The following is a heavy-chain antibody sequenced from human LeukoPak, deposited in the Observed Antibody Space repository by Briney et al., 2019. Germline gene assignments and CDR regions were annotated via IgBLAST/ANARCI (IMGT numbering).Heavy chain of an antibody. D-gene: IGHD6-13*01. J-gene: IGHJ4*02. CDR1: GFTFDDYT. CDR3: AKAHLIAAAGYFDY. Sequence: GGSLRLSCAASGFTFDDYTMHWVRQAPGKGLEWDSLISCDCGSRYYADSVKGRFTISRDKSKNSLYLQMNSLRTEDTALYYCAKAHLIAAAGYFDYWGQGTLVTVSS. CDR2: ISCDCGSR. V-gene: IGHV3-43*01.